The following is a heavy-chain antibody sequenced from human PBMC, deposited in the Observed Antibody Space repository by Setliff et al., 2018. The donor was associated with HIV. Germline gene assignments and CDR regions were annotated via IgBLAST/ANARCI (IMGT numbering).Heavy chain of an antibody. Sequence: SETLSLTCTVSGASISSHNYYWGWIRQSPGKGLDWIGSIHHSGTTYYNPSLKSRVTISVDTTTNQVSLQVNSVTAVDTAVYYCARVPHRVVGTTTLLYHFDYWGLGTLVTVS. CDR1: GASISSHNYY. V-gene: IGHV4-39*07. CDR2: IHHSGTT. J-gene: IGHJ4*02. D-gene: IGHD1-26*01. CDR3: ARVPHRVVGTTTLLYHFDY.